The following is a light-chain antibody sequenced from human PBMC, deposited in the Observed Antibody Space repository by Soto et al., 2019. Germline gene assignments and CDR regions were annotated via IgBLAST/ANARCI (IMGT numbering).Light chain of an antibody. CDR3: EKCNSAPFT. CDR2: AS. V-gene: IGKV1-27*01. J-gene: IGKJ4*01. Sequence: DIQMTQSPSSLSASVGDRVTITCRASQGIANFLAWYQQKPGKAPKLLMFASTLQSGVPSRLSGSGSGTDFTLTISSLQPEDVATYYCEKCNSAPFTFGGGTKVDIK. CDR1: QGIANF.